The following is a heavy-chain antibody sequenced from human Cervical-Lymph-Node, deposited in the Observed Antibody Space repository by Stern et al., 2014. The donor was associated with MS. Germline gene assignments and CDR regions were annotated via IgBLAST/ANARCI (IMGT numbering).Heavy chain of an antibody. Sequence: VQLVQSGTEVKKPGASMKVSCKTSGFIFTNYYIHLVRQAPGQGLEWMGIINPRGGSSDYAQKFQGRLTVTRDTSTNTVYMQLSSLRSDDTAVYYCARYYDGYDGGLDYWGQGALVIVSS. D-gene: IGHD3-3*01. CDR3: ARYYDGYDGGLDY. V-gene: IGHV1-46*03. CDR2: INPRGGSS. J-gene: IGHJ4*02. CDR1: GFIFTNYY.